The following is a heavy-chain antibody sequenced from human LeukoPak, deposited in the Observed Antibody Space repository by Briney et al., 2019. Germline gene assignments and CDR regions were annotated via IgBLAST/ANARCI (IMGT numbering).Heavy chain of an antibody. CDR1: GFTFSSYR. V-gene: IGHV3-7*01. CDR2: IKQDGSEK. Sequence: QPGGSLRLSCAASGFTFSSYRMSWVRQAPGKGLEWVANIKQDGSEKYYVDSVKGRFTISRDNAKNSLYLQMNSLRAEDTAVYYCAREKNDYGDAFDYWGQGTLVTVSS. D-gene: IGHD4-17*01. J-gene: IGHJ4*02. CDR3: AREKNDYGDAFDY.